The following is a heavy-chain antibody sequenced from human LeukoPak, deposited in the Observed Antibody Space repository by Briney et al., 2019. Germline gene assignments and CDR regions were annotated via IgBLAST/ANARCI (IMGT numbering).Heavy chain of an antibody. J-gene: IGHJ4*02. CDR3: AREYYDSSGYYTGDY. V-gene: IGHV4-61*02. CDR2: IYTSGST. CDR1: GGSISSGSYY. Sequence: SQTLSLTCTVSGGSISSGSYYWSWIRQPAWKGLEWIGRIYTSGSTNYNPSLKSRVTISVDTSKNQFSLKLSSVTAADTAVYYCAREYYDSSGYYTGDYWGQGTLVTVSS. D-gene: IGHD3-22*01.